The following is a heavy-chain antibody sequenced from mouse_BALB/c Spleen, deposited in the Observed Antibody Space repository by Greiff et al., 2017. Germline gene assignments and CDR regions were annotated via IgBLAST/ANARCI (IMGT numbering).Heavy chain of an antibody. V-gene: IGHV1-31*01. Sequence: EVQLQQSGPELVKPGASVKISCKASGYSFTGYYMHWVKQSHVKSLEWIGRINPYNGATSYNQNFKDKASLTVDKSSSTAYMELHSLTSEDSAVYYCARNDYDGVDYWGQGTSVTVSS. CDR1: GYSFTGYY. D-gene: IGHD2-4*01. J-gene: IGHJ4*01. CDR2: INPYNGAT. CDR3: ARNDYDGVDY.